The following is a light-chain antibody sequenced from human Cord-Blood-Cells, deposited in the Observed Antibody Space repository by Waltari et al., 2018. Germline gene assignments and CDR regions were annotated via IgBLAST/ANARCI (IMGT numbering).Light chain of an antibody. V-gene: IGLV2-11*01. CDR2: AVS. Sequence: QSALTQPRPVSGSPGPSVTISCTGTSSDVGGDNYVSWYQQHPRNAPKRMIYAVSKPPSGGPDRFSGSKSGNTASLTISALQAEDEADYYCCSYAGSYTWVFGGGTNLTVL. J-gene: IGLJ3*02. CDR1: SSDVGGDNY. CDR3: CSYAGSYTWV.